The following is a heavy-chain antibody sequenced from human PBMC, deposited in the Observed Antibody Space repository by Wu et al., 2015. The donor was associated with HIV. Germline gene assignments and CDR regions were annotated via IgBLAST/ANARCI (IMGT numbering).Heavy chain of an antibody. J-gene: IGHJ4*02. CDR2: IIPIFGTA. Sequence: QVQLVQSGAEVKKPGSSVKVSCKASGGTFSSYAISWVRQAPGQGLEWMGGIIPIFGTANYAQKFQGRVTMTRNTSISTAYMELSRLRSEDTAVYYCDKRVGDGYRKFDYVGPGNPGHRLL. V-gene: IGHV1-69*05. D-gene: IGHD5-24*01. CDR1: GGTFSSYA. CDR3: DKRVGDGYRKFDY.